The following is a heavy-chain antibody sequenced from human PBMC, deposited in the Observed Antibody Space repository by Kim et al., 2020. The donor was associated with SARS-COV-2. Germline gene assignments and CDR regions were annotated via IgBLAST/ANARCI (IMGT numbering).Heavy chain of an antibody. CDR3: ARDNFAFDI. CDR2: IKPSDGST. CDR1: GYTITRNY. Sequence: ASVKVSCKASGYTITRNYMHWVRQAPGQGLEWMGMIKPSDGSTSYAQRFQDRFTVTRDTSTNTLYMELSSLRSEDTAIYYCARDNFAFDIWGQGTMVTVSS. V-gene: IGHV1-46*01. J-gene: IGHJ3*02.